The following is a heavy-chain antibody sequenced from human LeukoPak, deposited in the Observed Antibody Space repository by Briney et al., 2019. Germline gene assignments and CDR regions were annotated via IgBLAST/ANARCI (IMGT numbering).Heavy chain of an antibody. J-gene: IGHJ4*02. D-gene: IGHD6-13*01. V-gene: IGHV3-23*01. Sequence: GGSLRLSCAASGFTFSNYAMSWVRQAPGKGLGWVSAISGSGGNTYYADSVKGRCTITRDNSNNILYLQMNSLKAGDTAVYYCAKRPRIAAAGTNFDYWGQGTLLIVSS. CDR3: AKRPRIAAAGTNFDY. CDR1: GFTFSNYA. CDR2: ISGSGGNT.